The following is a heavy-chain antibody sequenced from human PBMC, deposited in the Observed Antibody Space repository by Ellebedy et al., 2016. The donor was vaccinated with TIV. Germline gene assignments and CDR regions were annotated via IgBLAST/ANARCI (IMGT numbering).Heavy chain of an antibody. V-gene: IGHV3-23*01. CDR2: VGGGFEQ. D-gene: IGHD2-2*02. CDR3: AKDHISFNQLYDAFDI. CDR1: GFPFNTYA. Sequence: GESLKISCVGSGFPFNTYAMSWVRQAPGKGLEWVSTVGGGFEQFYGDSVKGRFTISRDDSKSTMYLHMNNLKVEDTAVYYCAKDHISFNQLYDAFDIWGQGTLVTVSS. J-gene: IGHJ3*02.